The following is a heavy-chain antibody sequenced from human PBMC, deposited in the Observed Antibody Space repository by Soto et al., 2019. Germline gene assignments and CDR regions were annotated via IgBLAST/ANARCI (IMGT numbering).Heavy chain of an antibody. CDR3: AKDEAFHVEAAPIDY. CDR1: GFTFSSYA. J-gene: IGHJ4*02. Sequence: GGSLRLSCAASGFTFSSYAMSWVRQAPGKGLEWVSAISGSGGSTYYADSVKGRFTISRDNSKNTLYLQMNSLRAEDTAVYYCAKDEAFHVEAAPIDYWGQGTLVTVSS. V-gene: IGHV3-23*01. D-gene: IGHD6-6*01. CDR2: ISGSGGST.